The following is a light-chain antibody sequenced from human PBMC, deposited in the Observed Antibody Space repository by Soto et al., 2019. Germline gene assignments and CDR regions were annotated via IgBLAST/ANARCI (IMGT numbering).Light chain of an antibody. J-gene: IGLJ2*01. CDR1: SEHSSYA. CDR2: LKNDGSH. V-gene: IGLV4-69*01. Sequence: QSVLTQSPSASASLGASVRLTCTLSSEHSSYAIAWHQKQPGKSPRYLMDLKNDGSHTKGDGIPDRFSGSSSGAERSLIISSLQSEDEADYYCQTWGTGFQVFGGGTKLTVL. CDR3: QTWGTGFQV.